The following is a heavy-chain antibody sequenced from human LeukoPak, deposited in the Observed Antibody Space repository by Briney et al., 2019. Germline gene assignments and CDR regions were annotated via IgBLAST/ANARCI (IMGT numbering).Heavy chain of an antibody. D-gene: IGHD3-22*01. CDR2: ISYDGSNK. V-gene: IGHV3-30*18. CDR1: GFTFSSYG. Sequence: GGSLRLSCAASGFTFSSYGMHWVRQAPGKGLEWVAVISYDGSNKYYADSVKGRFTISRDNSKNTLYLQMNSLRAEDTAMYYCAKLPRGHYYDSSGYHFDYWGQGTLVTVSS. J-gene: IGHJ4*02. CDR3: AKLPRGHYYDSSGYHFDY.